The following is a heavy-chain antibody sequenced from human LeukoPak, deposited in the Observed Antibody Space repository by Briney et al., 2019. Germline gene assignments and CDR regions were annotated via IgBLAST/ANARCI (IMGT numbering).Heavy chain of an antibody. CDR3: ARDGDGYPY. D-gene: IGHD5-24*01. CDR1: GFTFISYS. Sequence: GGSLRLSCAASGFTFISYSIHWVRQAPGKGLEWVAFIRYDGSNKYYADSVKGRFTISRDNSKNTVYLQMNSLRAEDTAVYYCARDGDGYPYWGQGTLVTVSS. CDR2: IRYDGSNK. V-gene: IGHV3-30*02. J-gene: IGHJ4*02.